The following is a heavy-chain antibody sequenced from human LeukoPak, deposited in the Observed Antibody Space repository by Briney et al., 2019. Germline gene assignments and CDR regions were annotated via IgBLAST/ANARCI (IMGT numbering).Heavy chain of an antibody. CDR3: TTDLCRYGDYGY. CDR1: GFTFINAW. Sequence: GGSLRLSCAASGFTFINAWMSWVRQAPGRGLEWVGRIKSKTDGGTTDYAAPVKGRFTISRDDSKNTLYLQMNSLKTEDTAVYYCTTDLCRYGDYGYWGQGTLVTVSS. J-gene: IGHJ4*02. V-gene: IGHV3-15*01. CDR2: IKSKTDGGTT. D-gene: IGHD4-17*01.